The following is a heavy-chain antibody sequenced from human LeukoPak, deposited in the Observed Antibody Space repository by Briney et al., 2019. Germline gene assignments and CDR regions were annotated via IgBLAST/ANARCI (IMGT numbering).Heavy chain of an antibody. J-gene: IGHJ6*04. Sequence: GASVKVSCKASGGTFSSHVFSWVRQAPGQGLEWMGGIIPIFRTANYAQKFQGRLTITADKSTSTAYMELSSLRSDDTAVYYCASATLRCSGGGCHEMDVWGKGTTVTVSS. V-gene: IGHV1-69*06. CDR2: IIPIFRTA. CDR1: GGTFSSHV. CDR3: ASATLRCSGGGCHEMDV. D-gene: IGHD2-15*01.